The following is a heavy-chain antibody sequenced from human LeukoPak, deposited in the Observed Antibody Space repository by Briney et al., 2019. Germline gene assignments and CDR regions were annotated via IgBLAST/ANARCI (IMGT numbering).Heavy chain of an antibody. Sequence: GGSLRLSCAASGFIFTDYGMHWVRQAPGKGLEWLTFIRYDGSDKYYADSVKGRFTISRDNSKNTLYLQMNSLTSEDTAVYYCARDRGGSFDYWGQGTLVTVSS. V-gene: IGHV3-30*02. D-gene: IGHD1-26*01. CDR3: ARDRGGSFDY. J-gene: IGHJ4*02. CDR1: GFIFTDYG. CDR2: IRYDGSDK.